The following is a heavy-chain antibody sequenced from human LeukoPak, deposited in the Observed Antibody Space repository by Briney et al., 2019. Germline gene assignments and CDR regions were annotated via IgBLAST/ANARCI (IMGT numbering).Heavy chain of an antibody. CDR3: ARDCSGGSCYVGFDY. CDR2: ISSSSSYI. J-gene: IGHJ4*02. Sequence: GGSLILSCAAFRTYAMSWVRQAPGKGLEWVSSISSSSSYIYYADSVKGRFTVSRDNAKNSLYLQMNSLRAEDTAVYYCARDCSGGSCYVGFDYWGQGTLVTVSS. V-gene: IGHV3-21*01. CDR1: RTYA. D-gene: IGHD2-15*01.